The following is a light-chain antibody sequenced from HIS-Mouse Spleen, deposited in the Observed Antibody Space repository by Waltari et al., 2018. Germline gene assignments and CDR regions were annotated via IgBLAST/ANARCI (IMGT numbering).Light chain of an antibody. CDR1: SSDVGGYNY. V-gene: IGLV2-14*03. CDR2: DVS. CDR3: SSYTSSSTLEGVV. Sequence: QSALTQPASVSGSPGQSITIPCTGTSSDVGGYNYVPWYQKHPGKAPKLMIYDVSNRPSGVSNRFSGSKSGNTASLTISGLQAEDEADYYCSSYTSSSTLEGVVFGGGTKLTVL. J-gene: IGLJ2*01.